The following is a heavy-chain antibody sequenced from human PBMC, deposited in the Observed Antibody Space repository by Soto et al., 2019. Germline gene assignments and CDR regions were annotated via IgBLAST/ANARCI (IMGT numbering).Heavy chain of an antibody. CDR1: GGSISSYY. CDR2: IYYSGST. CDR3: ARSSMVHYYYYGMDV. V-gene: IGHV4-59*01. Sequence: SETLSLTXTVSGGSISSYYWSWIRQPPGKGLEWIGYIYYSGSTNYNPSLKSRVTISVDTSKNQFSLKLSSVTAADTAVYYCARSSMVHYYYYGMDVWGQGTTVTVT. J-gene: IGHJ6*02. D-gene: IGHD3-10*01.